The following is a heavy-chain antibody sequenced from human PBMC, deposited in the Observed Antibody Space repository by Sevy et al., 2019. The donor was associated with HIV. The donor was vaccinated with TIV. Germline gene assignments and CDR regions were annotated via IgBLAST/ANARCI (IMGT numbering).Heavy chain of an antibody. V-gene: IGHV3-23*01. Sequence: GGSLRLSCAASGFTFSSYAMSWVRLAPGKGLEWVSAISGSGGSTYYADSVKGRFTISRDNSKNTLYLQMNSLRAEDTAVYYCAKFVHIMGHTDDAFDIWGQGTMVTISS. CDR2: ISGSGGST. CDR1: GFTFSSYA. D-gene: IGHD2-21*01. CDR3: AKFVHIMGHTDDAFDI. J-gene: IGHJ3*02.